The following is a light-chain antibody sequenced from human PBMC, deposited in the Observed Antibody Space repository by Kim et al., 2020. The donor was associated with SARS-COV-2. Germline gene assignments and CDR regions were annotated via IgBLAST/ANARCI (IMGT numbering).Light chain of an antibody. Sequence: QSALTQPASVSASPGQSITMSCTGTSSDIGKYDLVSWYQHHPGQAPQLLIYEVNKRPSGISDRFSGSKSGNTASLTISGLQAEDESDYFCCAYAGSSSWLFGGGTKVTVL. V-gene: IGLV2-23*02. CDR1: SSDIGKYDL. CDR3: CAYAGSSSWL. J-gene: IGLJ3*02. CDR2: EVN.